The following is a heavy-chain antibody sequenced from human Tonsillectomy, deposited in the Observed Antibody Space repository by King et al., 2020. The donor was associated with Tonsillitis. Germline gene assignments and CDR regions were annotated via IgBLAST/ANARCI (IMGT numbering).Heavy chain of an antibody. V-gene: IGHV3-66*01. CDR3: AGTTPNKRHYYYYMDV. Sequence: VQLVESGGGLVQPGGSLRLSCAASEFTVSDNYMNWVRQAPGKGLEWVSVIYSGGSTYYADSVKGRCTFSRDNSKNTLYLQMNDVRAEDTAVYYCAGTTPNKRHYYYYMDVWGKGTTVTVSS. D-gene: IGHD4-17*01. J-gene: IGHJ6*03. CDR2: IYSGGST. CDR1: EFTVSDNY.